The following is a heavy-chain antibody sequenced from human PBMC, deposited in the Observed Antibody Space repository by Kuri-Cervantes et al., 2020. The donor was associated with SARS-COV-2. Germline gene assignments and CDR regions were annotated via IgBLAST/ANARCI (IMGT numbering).Heavy chain of an antibody. J-gene: IGHJ3*01. Sequence: LSLTCAASGFTFSSYGMHWVRQAPGKGLEWVAFIRYDGSNKYYADSVKGRFTISRDNSKNTLYLQMNSLRAEDTAVYYCARDHCSSTSCYLWGQGTMVTVSS. CDR1: GFTFSSYG. D-gene: IGHD2-2*01. CDR3: ARDHCSSTSCYL. V-gene: IGHV3-33*08. CDR2: IRYDGSNK.